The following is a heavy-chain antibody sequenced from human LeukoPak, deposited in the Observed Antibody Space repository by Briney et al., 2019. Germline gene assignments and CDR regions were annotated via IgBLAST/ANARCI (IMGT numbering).Heavy chain of an antibody. V-gene: IGHV4-59*08. Sequence: SETLSLTCTVSGGSLSSSYWSWIRQPPGKGLEWIGYIYYSGSTNYNPSLKSRVTISVDTSKNQFSLKLSSVTAADTAVYYCARRKYYDSSGYYTNAFDIWGQGTMVTVSS. D-gene: IGHD3-22*01. CDR3: ARRKYYDSSGYYTNAFDI. CDR2: IYYSGST. CDR1: GGSLSSSY. J-gene: IGHJ3*02.